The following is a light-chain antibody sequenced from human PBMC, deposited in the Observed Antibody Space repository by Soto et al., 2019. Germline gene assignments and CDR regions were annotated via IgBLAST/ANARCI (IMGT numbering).Light chain of an antibody. CDR3: QQANSCPFT. V-gene: IGKV1D-12*01. J-gene: IGKJ4*02. CDR2: AAS. Sequence: DIQMTQSPSSVSASVGDRVTITCWASQGISSWLGWYQQKPGKAPKLLIYAASSLQSGVPSRFSGSGYGTDFTLTISSLQPEDFATYYCQQANSCPFTFGGGTKVEIK. CDR1: QGISSW.